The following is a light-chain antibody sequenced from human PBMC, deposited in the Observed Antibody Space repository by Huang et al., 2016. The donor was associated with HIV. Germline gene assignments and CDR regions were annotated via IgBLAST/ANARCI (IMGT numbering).Light chain of an antibody. V-gene: IGKV2-28*01. CDR2: LGS. CDR1: QSLLHSNGYNF. Sequence: IVMTQSPLSLPVTPGEPASISCRSSQSLLHSNGYNFLDWYLQKPGQSPQLLISLGSNRASGVPDRFSGSGSGTDFTLKISRVEAEDVGVYYCMQALQTPFTFGPGTKVDIK. J-gene: IGKJ3*01. CDR3: MQALQTPFT.